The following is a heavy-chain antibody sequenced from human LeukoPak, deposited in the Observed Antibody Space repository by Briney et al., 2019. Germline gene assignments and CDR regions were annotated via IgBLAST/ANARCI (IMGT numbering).Heavy chain of an antibody. J-gene: IGHJ4*02. CDR1: GFTFSSYW. Sequence: GGSLRLSCAASGFTFSSYWMSWVRQAPGKGLEWVANIKQGGSEKYYADSVKGRFTISRDNAKNSLYLQMNSLRAEDTAVYYCARGPLIWGRLTFYFDYWGQGTLVTVSS. V-gene: IGHV3-7*01. CDR3: ARGPLIWGRLTFYFDY. CDR2: IKQGGSEK. D-gene: IGHD3-10*01.